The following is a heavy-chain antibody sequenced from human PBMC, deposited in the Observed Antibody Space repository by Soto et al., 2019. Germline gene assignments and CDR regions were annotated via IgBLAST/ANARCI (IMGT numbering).Heavy chain of an antibody. D-gene: IGHD5-12*01. CDR2: IYYSGST. Sequence: PSETLSLTCTVSGGSISSYYWSWIRQPPGKGLEWIGYIYYSGSTNYNPSLKSRVTISVDTSKNQFSLKLSSVTAADTAVYYCARGRDSGWTTPYYYYGMDVWGQGTTVTV. CDR1: GGSISSYY. V-gene: IGHV4-59*01. J-gene: IGHJ6*02. CDR3: ARGRDSGWTTPYYYYGMDV.